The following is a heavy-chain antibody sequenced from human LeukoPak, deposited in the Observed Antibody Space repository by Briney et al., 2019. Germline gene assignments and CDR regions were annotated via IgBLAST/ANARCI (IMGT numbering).Heavy chain of an antibody. CDR3: ARRSIVLMVYARRDYFDY. Sequence: SETLSLTCTVSGGSISSSSYYWGWIRQPRGKGLEWIGSIYYSGSTYYNPSLKSRVTISVDTSKNQFFLKLSSVTAADTAVYYCARRSIVLMVYARRDYFDYWGQGTLVTVSS. CDR1: GGSISSSSYY. J-gene: IGHJ4*02. CDR2: IYYSGST. D-gene: IGHD2-8*01. V-gene: IGHV4-39*01.